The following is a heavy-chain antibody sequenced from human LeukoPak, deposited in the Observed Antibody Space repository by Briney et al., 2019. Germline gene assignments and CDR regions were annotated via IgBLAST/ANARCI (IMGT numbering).Heavy chain of an antibody. D-gene: IGHD6-13*01. CDR2: INHSGST. J-gene: IGHJ1*01. CDR3: ARGYSSWNP. Sequence: SETLPLTCAVYGGSFSGYYWSWIRQPPGKGLEWIGEINHSGSTNYNPSLKSRVTISVDTSKNQFSLKLSSVTAADTAVYYCARGYSSWNPWGQGTLVTVSS. CDR1: GGSFSGYY. V-gene: IGHV4-34*01.